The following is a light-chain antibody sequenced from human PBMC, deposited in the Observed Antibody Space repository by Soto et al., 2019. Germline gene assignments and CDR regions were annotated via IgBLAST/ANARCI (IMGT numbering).Light chain of an antibody. CDR3: NSYTSSNTYV. Sequence: QSALTQPASVSGSPGQAITISCSGSNSDVGAHNFVSWYQHHPGKAPKLMIYEVSNRPSGVSNRFSGSKSGNTASLTISGLQAEDEADYYCNSYTSSNTYVFGSGTKVTVL. V-gene: IGLV2-14*01. CDR2: EVS. CDR1: NSDVGAHNF. J-gene: IGLJ1*01.